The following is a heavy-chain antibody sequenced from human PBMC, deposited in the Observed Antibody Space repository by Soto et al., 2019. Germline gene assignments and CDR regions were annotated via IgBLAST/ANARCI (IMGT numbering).Heavy chain of an antibody. J-gene: IGHJ2*01. D-gene: IGHD1-26*01. CDR1: GGSISSGDYY. CDR2: IYYSGST. V-gene: IGHV4-30-4*01. CDR3: ARYYDAYWYFDL. Sequence: QVQLQESGPGLVKPSQTLSLTCTVSGGSISSGDYYWSWIRQPPGKGLEWIGYIYYSGSTYYNASPKSRXXIXVGXSKNQFSLKLSSVTAADTAVYYCARYYDAYWYFDLWGRGTLVTVSS.